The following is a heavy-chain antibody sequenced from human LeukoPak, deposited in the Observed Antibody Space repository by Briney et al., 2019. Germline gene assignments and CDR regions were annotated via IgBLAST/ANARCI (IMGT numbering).Heavy chain of an antibody. CDR1: GDSFSSNSVA. V-gene: IGHV6-1*01. CDR2: TYYRSKWYN. CDR3: ARGPHSIWFGDQGVPFDY. J-gene: IGHJ4*02. D-gene: IGHD3-10*01. Sequence: SQTLSLTCAISGDSFSSNSVAWNWIRQSPSRGLEWLGRTYYRSKWYNDYVVSVKSLITINPDTSKNQFSLKLSSVTAADTAVYYCARGPHSIWFGDQGVPFDYWGQGALVTVSS.